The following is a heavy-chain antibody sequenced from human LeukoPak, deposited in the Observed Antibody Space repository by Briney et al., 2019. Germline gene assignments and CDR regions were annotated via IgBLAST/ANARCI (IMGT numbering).Heavy chain of an antibody. J-gene: IGHJ3*02. V-gene: IGHV1-69*04. Sequence: SVKVSCKASGGTFSSYAISWVRQAPGQGLEWMGRIIPILGIANYAQKFQGRVTITADKSTSTAYMELSSLRSEDTAVYYCARDPSLTGKGDAFDIWGQGTMVTVSS. CDR3: ARDPSLTGKGDAFDI. D-gene: IGHD1-20*01. CDR2: IIPILGIA. CDR1: GGTFSSYA.